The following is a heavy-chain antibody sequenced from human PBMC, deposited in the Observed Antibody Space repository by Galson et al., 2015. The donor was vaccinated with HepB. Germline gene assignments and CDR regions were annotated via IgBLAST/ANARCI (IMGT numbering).Heavy chain of an antibody. J-gene: IGHJ5*02. CDR3: LKDPAVFPYFDRLGGEYNWFDP. CDR1: GFTFSSYA. CDR2: ISSNGGST. V-gene: IGHV3-64D*06. D-gene: IGHD3-9*01. Sequence: SLRLSCAASGFTFSSYAMHWVRQAPGKGLEYVSAISSNGGSTYYADSVKGRFTISRDNSKNTLYLQMSSLRAEDTAVYYCLKDPAVFPYFDRLGGEYNWFDPWGQGTLVTVSS.